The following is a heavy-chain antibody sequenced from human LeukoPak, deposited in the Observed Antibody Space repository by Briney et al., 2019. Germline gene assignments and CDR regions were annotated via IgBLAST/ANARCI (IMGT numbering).Heavy chain of an antibody. V-gene: IGHV3-30*04. CDR2: ISYDGSNK. D-gene: IGHD4-17*01. J-gene: IGHJ6*02. CDR1: GFTFSSYA. CDR3: ARENDYGDSSYYYGMDV. Sequence: PGRSLRLSCAASGFTFSSYAMHWVRQAPGKGLEWVAVISYDGSNKYYADSVKGRFTISRDNSKNTLYLQMNSLRAEDTAVYYCARENDYGDSSYYYGMDVWGQGTTVTASS.